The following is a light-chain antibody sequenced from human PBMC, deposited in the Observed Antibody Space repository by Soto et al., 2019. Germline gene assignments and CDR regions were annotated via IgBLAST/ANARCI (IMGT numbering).Light chain of an antibody. Sequence: QSVLTQPRSVSGSPGQSVTISCTGTSSDVGGYNYVSWYQQHPGKAPKLMIYDVSKRPSGVPDRFSGSKSGNTASLTISGLQAEDEADYYCSSYTSSSTLDVFGTGTKVTVL. CDR2: DVS. V-gene: IGLV2-11*01. CDR1: SSDVGGYNY. J-gene: IGLJ1*01. CDR3: SSYTSSSTLDV.